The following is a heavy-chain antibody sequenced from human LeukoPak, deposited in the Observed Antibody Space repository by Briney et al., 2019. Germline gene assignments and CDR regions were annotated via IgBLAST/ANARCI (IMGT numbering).Heavy chain of an antibody. J-gene: IGHJ5*02. D-gene: IGHD2-2*03. V-gene: IGHV4-39*07. CDR3: ARVATEYGYCSSTSCPYYWFDP. CDR2: IYHSGST. Sequence: SETLSLTCTVSGGSISSSSYYWGWIRQPPGKGLEWIGYIYHSGSTYYNPSLKSRVTISVDRSKNQFSLKLSSVPAADTAVYYCARVATEYGYCSSTSCPYYWFDPWGQGTLVTVSS. CDR1: GGSISSSSYY.